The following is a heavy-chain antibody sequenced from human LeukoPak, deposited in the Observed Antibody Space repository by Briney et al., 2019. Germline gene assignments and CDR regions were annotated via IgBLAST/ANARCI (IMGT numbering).Heavy chain of an antibody. CDR2: IYPGDSDT. CDR1: GYSFTSYW. CDR3: ASPRGIAAAAYYFDY. J-gene: IGHJ4*02. Sequence: GESLKISCKGSGYSFTSYWIGWVRQMPGKGLEWMGIIYPGDSDTRYSPSFQGQVTISADKSISTAYLQWSSLKASDTAMYYCASPRGIAAAAYYFDYWGQGTLVTVSS. V-gene: IGHV5-51*01. D-gene: IGHD6-13*01.